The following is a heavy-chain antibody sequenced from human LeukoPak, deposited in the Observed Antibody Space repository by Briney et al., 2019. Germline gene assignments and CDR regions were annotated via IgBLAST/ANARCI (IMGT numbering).Heavy chain of an antibody. CDR3: AREPYYASGSYFPI. J-gene: IGHJ3*02. CDR1: GFTFSRYG. CDR2: IWYDGSNR. V-gene: IGHV3-33*01. Sequence: TGESLRLSCAASGFTFSRYGMHWVRQAPGKGLEWVAVIWYDGSNRDYTDSVKGRFTISRDNSKNTLYLQMNSLRAEDTAVYYCAREPYYASGSYFPIWGQGTMVTVSS. D-gene: IGHD3-10*01.